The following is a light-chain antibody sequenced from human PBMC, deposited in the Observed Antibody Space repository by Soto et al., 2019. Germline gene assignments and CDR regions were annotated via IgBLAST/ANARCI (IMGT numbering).Light chain of an antibody. CDR1: RDIGDR. J-gene: IGKJ5*01. CDR2: TAS. V-gene: IGKV1-12*01. Sequence: IQMTQSPSSLSASVGDRVTISCRASRDIGDRLAWFRHKPGKAPQLLIQTASTLVRETPSRFSGSGSGTDFTLTITNLQPEDFTTYYCQQSYSPPITFAQGRRLENK. CDR3: QQSYSPPIT.